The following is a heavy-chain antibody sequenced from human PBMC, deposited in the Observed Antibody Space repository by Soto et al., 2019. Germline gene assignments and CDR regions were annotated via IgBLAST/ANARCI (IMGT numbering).Heavy chain of an antibody. CDR2: ISPMFHKA. J-gene: IGHJ5*02. D-gene: IGHD2-2*01. CDR3: ARVVEVHTPAFGA. V-gene: IGHV1-69*01. CDR1: GGTFGNYA. Sequence: QLQLVQSGTEVKKPGSSVTVSCKASGGTFGNYAINWLRQAPGQGLQWMGDISPMFHKANYEQTFQGRVSITADESTKTVYMELSSLRSEVPALYDCARVVEVHTPAFGAWGQGTLVTVSS.